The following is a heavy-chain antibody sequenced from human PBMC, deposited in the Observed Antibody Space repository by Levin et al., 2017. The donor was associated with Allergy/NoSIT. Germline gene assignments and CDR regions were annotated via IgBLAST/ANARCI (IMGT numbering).Heavy chain of an antibody. V-gene: IGHV4-4*02. CDR1: GGSISSSNW. Sequence: PSETLSLTCAVSGGSISSSNWWSWVRQPPGKGLEWIGEIYHSGSTNYNPSLKSRVTISVDKSKNQFSLKLSSVTAADTAVYYCARDHTMPTAGLNWFDPWGQGTLVTVSS. D-gene: IGHD6-13*01. CDR3: ARDHTMPTAGLNWFDP. J-gene: IGHJ5*02. CDR2: IYHSGST.